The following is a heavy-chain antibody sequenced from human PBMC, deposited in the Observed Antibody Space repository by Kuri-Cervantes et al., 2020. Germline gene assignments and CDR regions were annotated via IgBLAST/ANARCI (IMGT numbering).Heavy chain of an antibody. CDR3: VRAPALKIDFDY. J-gene: IGHJ4*02. V-gene: IGHV1-2*02. CDR1: GYTFTAYY. CDR2: INFNSGGT. D-gene: IGHD3-3*02. Sequence: ASVKVSCKASGYTFTAYYIHWVRQAPGQGLEWMGWINFNSGGTNSAQKFQGRVTMTRDTSMNTVYMEMSRLTSDDTAMYYCVRAPALKIDFDYWGQGTLVTVSS.